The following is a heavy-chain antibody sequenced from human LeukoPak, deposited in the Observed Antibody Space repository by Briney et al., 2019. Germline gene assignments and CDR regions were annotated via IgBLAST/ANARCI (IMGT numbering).Heavy chain of an antibody. CDR1: GFTFSNYD. V-gene: IGHV3-48*02. CDR3: ARDAITIFGVVTPFDP. CDR2: ISSSSSSR. D-gene: IGHD3-3*01. J-gene: IGHJ5*02. Sequence: QPGGSLRLSCAASGFTFSNYDMNWVRQAPGKGLEWVSYISSSSSSRYYADSAKGRFTISRDNAKGSLYLQMNSLRDDDTGVYYCARDAITIFGVVTPFDPWGQGTLVTVSS.